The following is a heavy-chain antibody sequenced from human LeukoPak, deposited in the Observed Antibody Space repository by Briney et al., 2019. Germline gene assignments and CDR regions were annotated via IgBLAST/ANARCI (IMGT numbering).Heavy chain of an antibody. CDR1: GFTFISYS. V-gene: IGHV3-33*08. CDR3: ARGGHCSTTSCSNYDGMDV. CDR2: TWYDGSNK. Sequence: GGALRLSCAASGFTFISYSIHWVRQTPGKGLEGVAATWYDGSNKYYADSVKGRFTISRDNSKNTLFLQMNSLRAEDTAVYFCARGGHCSTTSCSNYDGMDVWGQGTTLTVSS. J-gene: IGHJ6*02. D-gene: IGHD2-2*01.